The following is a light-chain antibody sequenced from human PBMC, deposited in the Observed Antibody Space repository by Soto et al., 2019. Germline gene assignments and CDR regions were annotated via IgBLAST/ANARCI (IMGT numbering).Light chain of an antibody. CDR1: SSNIGAGYD. CDR3: QSYDSSLTV. J-gene: IGLJ1*01. CDR2: ANN. V-gene: IGLV1-40*01. Sequence: QSVLTQPPSVSGAPGQRVTISCSGSSSNIGAGYDVHWYQQLPGKAPKLLIYANNNRPSGVPDRFSGSKSVTSASLAIAGLQAEDEADYYCQSYDSSLTVFGTGTKLTVI.